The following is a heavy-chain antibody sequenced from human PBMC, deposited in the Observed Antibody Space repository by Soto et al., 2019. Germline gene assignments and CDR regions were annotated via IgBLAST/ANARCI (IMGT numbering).Heavy chain of an antibody. CDR2: VVVGSDNT. CDR1: GFTFSKSS. J-gene: IGHJ5*02. Sequence: SVKVSCKTSGFTFSKSSVQWMRQARGQRLEWIGWVVVGSDNTRYAQNFQDRVTITRDMSTSTSYMELSSLTSEDTAVYFCAAEIDEYADFHTWGQGTPVTASS. V-gene: IGHV1-58*01. CDR3: AAEIDEYADFHT. D-gene: IGHD2-2*01.